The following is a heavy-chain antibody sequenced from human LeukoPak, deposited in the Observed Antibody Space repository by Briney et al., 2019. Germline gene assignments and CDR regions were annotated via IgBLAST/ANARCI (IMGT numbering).Heavy chain of an antibody. J-gene: IGHJ4*02. D-gene: IGHD3-3*01. CDR2: IYYSGST. V-gene: IGHV4-39*01. Sequence: SETLSLTCTVSDDSISSSSYYWGWIRQPPGKGLEWIGSIYYSGSTYYNPSLKSRVTISVDTSKNQFSLKLSSVTAADTAVYYCARRASAPRGYDFWSGYYTGISGMNYFDYWGQGTLVTVSS. CDR3: ARRASAPRGYDFWSGYYTGISGMNYFDY. CDR1: DDSISSSSYY.